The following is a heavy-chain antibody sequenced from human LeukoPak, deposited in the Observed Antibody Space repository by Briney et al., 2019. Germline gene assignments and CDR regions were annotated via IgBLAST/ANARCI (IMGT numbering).Heavy chain of an antibody. V-gene: IGHV1-2*02. CDR2: INPNSGGT. CDR1: RYTFTNYY. D-gene: IGHD4-17*01. CDR3: ARDQATVATSWVDY. Sequence: ASVKVSCKASRYTFTNYYLHWGRQGPGQGLEWMGWINPNSGGTKPAQKFLGRVTMTRDTSISTAYMELTRLTYDDTAVYYCARDQATVATSWVDYWGQGTLVTVSS. J-gene: IGHJ4*02.